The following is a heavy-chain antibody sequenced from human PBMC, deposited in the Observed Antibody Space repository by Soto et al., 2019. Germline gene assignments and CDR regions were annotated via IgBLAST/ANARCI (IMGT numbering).Heavy chain of an antibody. CDR2: IYWDDDK. V-gene: IGHV2-5*02. J-gene: IGHJ4*02. D-gene: IGHD2-21*02. CDR3: VRSLAVTRAWNFAY. Sequence: QITLKESGRTLVKPTQTLTLTCTFSGFSLRTNVVSVAWIRPPPGKALEWLALIYWDDDKWYSPSLKSRLSITKDASKNQVVLTMTNMDPVDTGTYYCVRSLAVTRAWNFAYWGPGTLVTVSS. CDR1: GFSLRTNVVS.